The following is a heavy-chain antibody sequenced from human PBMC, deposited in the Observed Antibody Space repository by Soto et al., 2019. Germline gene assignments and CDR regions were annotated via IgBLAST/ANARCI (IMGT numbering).Heavy chain of an antibody. V-gene: IGHV3-9*01. D-gene: IGHD6-13*01. Sequence: EVKLVESGGGLVQPGRSLKISCAASGFTFDDFAMHWVRLAPGKGLEWVSGMNYNSGSVGYADSVKGRFTISRDNAKNYLHLQMNSLRAEDTAVYYCAKDISLRGWVYLVVEYWGQGTLVTVSP. CDR3: AKDISLRGWVYLVVEY. CDR2: MNYNSGSV. CDR1: GFTFDDFA. J-gene: IGHJ4*02.